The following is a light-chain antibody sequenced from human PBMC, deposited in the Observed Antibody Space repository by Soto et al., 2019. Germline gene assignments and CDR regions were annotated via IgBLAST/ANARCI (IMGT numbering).Light chain of an antibody. V-gene: IGKV1-27*01. J-gene: IGKJ1*01. CDR2: AAS. CDR3: QKYNSALGT. Sequence: DIQMTQSPSSLSASVGDRVTITCRASRFIGPYLAWYQQKPGKVPELLIYAASTLHSGVPPRFSGSGSGTDFTLTISSLQPEDVATYYCQKYNSALGTFGQGTKVEIK. CDR1: RFIGPY.